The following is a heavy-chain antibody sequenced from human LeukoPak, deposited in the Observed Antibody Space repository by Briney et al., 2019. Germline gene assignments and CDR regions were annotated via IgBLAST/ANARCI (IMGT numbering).Heavy chain of an antibody. Sequence: GRSLRLSCAASGFSFSNYGMHWVRQAPGKGLEWVAVISYDGSNKYYADSVKGRFTISRDNSRNTLYLQMNSLRAEDTAVYYCAKDPRTMIVVVIQYYFDYWGQGTLVTVSS. CDR1: GFSFSNYG. D-gene: IGHD3-22*01. V-gene: IGHV3-30*18. CDR3: AKDPRTMIVVVIQYYFDY. CDR2: ISYDGSNK. J-gene: IGHJ4*02.